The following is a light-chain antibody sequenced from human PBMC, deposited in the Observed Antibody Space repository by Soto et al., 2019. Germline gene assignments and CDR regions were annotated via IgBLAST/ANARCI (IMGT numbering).Light chain of an antibody. CDR1: QSVSSY. J-gene: IGKJ4*01. CDR3: HQRSDWPLT. Sequence: EIVLTQSPATLSLSPGERATLSCRASQSVSSYLAWYQQKRGQAPRLLIYDASKRATGIPARFSGSGSGTDFTLSISSLEPEDFAVYYCHQRSDWPLTFGGGTKVEIK. V-gene: IGKV3-11*01. CDR2: DAS.